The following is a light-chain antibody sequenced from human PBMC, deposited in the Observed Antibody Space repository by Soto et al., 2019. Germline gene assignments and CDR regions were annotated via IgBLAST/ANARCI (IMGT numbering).Light chain of an antibody. V-gene: IGKV1-39*01. Sequence: DIQMTQSPSSLSASVGDRVTITCRASQSISSYLNWYQQKPGKAPKLLLYAASSLQSGVPSRFSGSGSGTGFTLTISSLQPEDFATYYCQQSYSTPVFGQGTKLEI. CDR3: QQSYSTPV. CDR1: QSISSY. CDR2: AAS. J-gene: IGKJ2*01.